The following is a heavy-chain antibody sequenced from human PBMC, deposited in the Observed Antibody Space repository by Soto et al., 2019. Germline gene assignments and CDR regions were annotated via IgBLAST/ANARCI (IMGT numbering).Heavy chain of an antibody. CDR3: ARDQGRATADGPLGNGLDV. Sequence: QVHLVESGGGVVQPGTSLRLSCAASGFSFSDYGMHWVRQAPCKGLEWLTIIWFDASHEYYADSVKGRFTISRDNSNNTLYLQLNSLTADDTAVYFCARDQGRATADGPLGNGLDVWGQGTAVTVSS. CDR2: IWFDASHE. D-gene: IGHD6-13*01. J-gene: IGHJ6*02. CDR1: GFSFSDYG. V-gene: IGHV3-33*01.